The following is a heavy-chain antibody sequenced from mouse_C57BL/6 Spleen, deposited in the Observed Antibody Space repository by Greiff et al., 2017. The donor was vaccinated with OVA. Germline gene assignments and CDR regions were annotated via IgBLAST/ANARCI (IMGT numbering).Heavy chain of an antibody. CDR1: GFTFSDYY. Sequence: EVKLMESEGGLVQPGSSMKLSCTASGFTFSDYYMAWVRQVPEKGLEWVANINYDGSSTYYLDSLKSRFIISRDNAKNILYLQMSSLKSEDTATYYCARDQDTTGHMDYWGQGTSVTVSS. V-gene: IGHV5-16*01. J-gene: IGHJ4*01. D-gene: IGHD1-1*01. CDR3: ARDQDTTGHMDY. CDR2: INYDGSST.